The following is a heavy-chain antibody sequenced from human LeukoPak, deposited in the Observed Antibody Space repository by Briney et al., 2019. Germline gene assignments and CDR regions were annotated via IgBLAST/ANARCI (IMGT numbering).Heavy chain of an antibody. Sequence: NPSETLSLTCIVSGGSINNHYWTWIRQTPGKGLEWIGDIHYTGTTKYSPSLKSRVTISIDTSKNQFSLELSSVTATDTAVYFCATNRAXXXXXPFDIW. CDR3: ATNRAXXXXXPFDI. CDR1: GGSINNHY. J-gene: IGHJ3*02. V-gene: IGHV4-59*08. CDR2: IHYTGTT. D-gene: IGHD3-16*02.